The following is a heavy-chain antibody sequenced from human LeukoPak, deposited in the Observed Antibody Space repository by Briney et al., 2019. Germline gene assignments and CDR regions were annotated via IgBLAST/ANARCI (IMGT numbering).Heavy chain of an antibody. CDR3: ARETTNWGYYYYYYYMDV. J-gene: IGHJ6*03. CDR1: GFTFSSYS. V-gene: IGHV3-21*01. Sequence: GGSLRLSCAASGFTFSSYSMNWVRQAPGKGLEWVSSISSTSSYIYYADSVKGRFTISRDNAKNSLYLQMNSLRAEDTAVYYCARETTNWGYYYYYYYMDVWGKGTTVTVSS. CDR2: ISSTSSYI. D-gene: IGHD7-27*01.